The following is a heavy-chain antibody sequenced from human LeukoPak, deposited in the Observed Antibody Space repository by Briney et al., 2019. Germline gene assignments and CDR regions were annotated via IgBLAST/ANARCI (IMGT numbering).Heavy chain of an antibody. CDR1: GGTFSSYA. J-gene: IGHJ4*02. CDR3: ARGRYEYGDLNFDY. CDR2: IVPIFGTA. Sequence: SVKVSCKASGGTFSSYAISWVRQAPGQGLEWMGGIVPIFGTANYAQKFQGRVTITADKSTSTAYMELSSLRSEDTAVYYCARGRYEYGDLNFDYWGQGTLVTVSS. V-gene: IGHV1-69*06. D-gene: IGHD4-17*01.